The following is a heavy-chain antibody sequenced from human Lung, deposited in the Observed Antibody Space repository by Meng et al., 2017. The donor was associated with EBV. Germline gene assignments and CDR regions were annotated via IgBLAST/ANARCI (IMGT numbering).Heavy chain of an antibody. CDR3: ARSSKWHEMWY. J-gene: IGHJ4*02. Sequence: GHTQGSAPELVKPSQPLSLTCTVSGGSISSGGYYWSWIRQHPGKGLEWIGYIYYSGSTYYNPSLKSRVTISVDTSKNQLSLKVNSVTAADTAVYYCARSSKWHEMWYWGQGTLVTVSS. V-gene: IGHV4-31*03. CDR1: GGSISSGGYY. D-gene: IGHD6-13*01. CDR2: IYYSGST.